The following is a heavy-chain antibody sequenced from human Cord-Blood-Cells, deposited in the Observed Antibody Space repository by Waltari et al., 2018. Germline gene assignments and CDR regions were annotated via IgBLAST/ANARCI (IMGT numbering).Heavy chain of an antibody. V-gene: IGHV4-30-4*08. CDR1: GGSISSGAYY. CDR2: IYYSGST. J-gene: IGHJ4*02. Sequence: QVQLQESGPGLVKPSQTLSLTCTVSGGSISSGAYYWSWIRQPPGKGLELIGYIYYSGSTYYNPSLKSRVTISVDTSKNQFSLKLSSVTAADTAVYYCARAGCSSTSCYYAFDYWGQGTLVTVSS. CDR3: ARAGCSSTSCYYAFDY. D-gene: IGHD2-2*01.